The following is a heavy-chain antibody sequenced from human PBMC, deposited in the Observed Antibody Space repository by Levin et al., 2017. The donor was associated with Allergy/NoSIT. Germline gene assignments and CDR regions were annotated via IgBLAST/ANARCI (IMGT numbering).Heavy chain of an antibody. J-gene: IGHJ3*02. CDR3: ARGTFNYYDSSGRRGQGAFDI. Sequence: GGSLRLSCAASGFTFSSYVMHWVRQAPGKGLEWVAVIWYDGSNKYFADSVKGRFIISRDNSKNTLYLQMNSLRAEDTAVYYCARGTFNYYDSSGRRGQGAFDIWGQGTMVTVSS. V-gene: IGHV3-33*01. CDR1: GFTFSSYV. CDR2: IWYDGSNK. D-gene: IGHD3-22*01.